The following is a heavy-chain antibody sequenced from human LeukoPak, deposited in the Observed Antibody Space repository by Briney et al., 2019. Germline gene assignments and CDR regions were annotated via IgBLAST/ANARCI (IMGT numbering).Heavy chain of an antibody. CDR2: IYYSGST. Sequence: SETLSLTCTVSGGSISSSSYYLGWIRQPPGKGLEWIGSIYYSGSTYYNPSLKSRVTISVDTSKNQFSLKLSSVTAADTAVYYCARCKHYDFWSGYTNWFDPWGQGTLVTVSS. J-gene: IGHJ5*02. V-gene: IGHV4-39*01. CDR1: GGSISSSSYY. D-gene: IGHD3-3*01. CDR3: ARCKHYDFWSGYTNWFDP.